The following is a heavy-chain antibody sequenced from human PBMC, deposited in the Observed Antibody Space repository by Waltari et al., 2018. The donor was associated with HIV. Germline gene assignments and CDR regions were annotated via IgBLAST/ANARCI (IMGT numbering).Heavy chain of an antibody. CDR1: GVSFGSFW. J-gene: IGHJ4*02. Sequence: LEESGGGAVQPGESLRLSCEAPGVSFGSFWMRWVRQVSGKGLEWVADIKEDASERNLVDSVKGRFTVSRDNAKNLLILTMDNLKVEDTGIYYCARGAGSVWGQGTLVTVSS. CDR3: ARGAGSV. CDR2: IKEDASER. V-gene: IGHV3-7*03.